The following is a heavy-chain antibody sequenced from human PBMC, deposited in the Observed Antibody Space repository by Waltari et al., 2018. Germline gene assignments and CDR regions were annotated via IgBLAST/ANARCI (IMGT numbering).Heavy chain of an antibody. Sequence: QVQLVQSGAEVKKPGSSVNVSCRASGDTFSKYVINWVRQAPGQGPEWMGRINPHSGDTNYARKFQDRVTMTRDTSVNTAYMVVGRLTSDDTAVYFCARESAFSTSWYPGFDPWGQGTLVTVAS. CDR1: GDTFSKYV. CDR2: INPHSGDT. CDR3: ARESAFSTSWYPGFDP. J-gene: IGHJ5*02. D-gene: IGHD2-2*01. V-gene: IGHV1-2*02.